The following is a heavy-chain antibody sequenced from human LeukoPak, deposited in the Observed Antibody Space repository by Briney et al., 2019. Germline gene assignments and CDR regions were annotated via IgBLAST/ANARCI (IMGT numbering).Heavy chain of an antibody. V-gene: IGHV3-21*01. CDR3: ARGVPALDY. CDR2: ISSSSSYI. CDR1: GFTFNSYT. D-gene: IGHD2-2*01. J-gene: IGHJ4*02. Sequence: GGSVRLSCAASGFTFNSYTMKWVRQAPGKGLEWVSSISSSSSYIYYADSVKGRFTISRDNAKDSLSLQMNSLRAEDTAVYYCARGVPALDYWGQGTLVTVSS.